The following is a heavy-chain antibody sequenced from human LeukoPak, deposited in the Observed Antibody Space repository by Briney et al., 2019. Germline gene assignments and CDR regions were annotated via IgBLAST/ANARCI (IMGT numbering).Heavy chain of an antibody. J-gene: IGHJ5*02. Sequence: SETLSLTCTDSGGSISSSGSYWAWLRQPPGTGLEWIANVYYNGDTYYNSSLYSRVTISADTSKNQFSLNLRSVTAADTAVYYCARHGNDVNWFDPWGQGTLVTVSS. D-gene: IGHD3-16*01. CDR3: ARHGNDVNWFDP. CDR1: GGSISSSGSY. CDR2: VYYNGDT. V-gene: IGHV4-39*01.